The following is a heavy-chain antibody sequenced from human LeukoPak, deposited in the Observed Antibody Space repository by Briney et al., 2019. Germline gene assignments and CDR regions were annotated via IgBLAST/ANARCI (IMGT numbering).Heavy chain of an antibody. CDR2: ISSSSSYI. CDR3: ARVVGASSGYGLDY. Sequence: GGSLTLSCAASGFTFSSYSMHWVRQAPGKGLEWVSSISSSSSYIYYADSVKCRFTIYRDNAKNSLYLQMNSLRAEDTALYYSARVVGASSGYGLDYWGQGTLVTVSS. V-gene: IGHV3-21*04. D-gene: IGHD6-13*01. CDR1: GFTFSSYS. J-gene: IGHJ4*02.